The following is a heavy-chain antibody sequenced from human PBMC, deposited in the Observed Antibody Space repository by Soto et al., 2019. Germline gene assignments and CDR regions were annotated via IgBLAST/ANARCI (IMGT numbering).Heavy chain of an antibody. CDR2: IYPGDSDT. Sequence: PGESLKISCKGSGYSFTSYWIGWVRQMPGKGLEWMGIIYPGDSDTRYSPSFQGQVTISADKSISTAYLQWSSLKASDTAMYYCARPREAGKYYYGVDVWGQGTTLTVSS. CDR3: ARPREAGKYYYGVDV. D-gene: IGHD6-19*01. V-gene: IGHV5-51*01. J-gene: IGHJ6*02. CDR1: GYSFTSYW.